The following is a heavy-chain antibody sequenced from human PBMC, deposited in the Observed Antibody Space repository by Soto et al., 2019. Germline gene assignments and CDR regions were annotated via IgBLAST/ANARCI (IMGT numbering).Heavy chain of an antibody. CDR1: GFTFSNYW. Sequence: PGGSLRLSCAASGFTFSNYWMHWVRQAPGKGLEWVAVISYDGNKIFYAGSVKGRFNISRDDSKHTVFLEMSNLRPEDTAVYYCAKDGRIAVAATGWLDPWGQGTLVTVSS. D-gene: IGHD6-19*01. CDR3: AKDGRIAVAATGWLDP. J-gene: IGHJ5*02. CDR2: ISYDGNKI. V-gene: IGHV3-30*18.